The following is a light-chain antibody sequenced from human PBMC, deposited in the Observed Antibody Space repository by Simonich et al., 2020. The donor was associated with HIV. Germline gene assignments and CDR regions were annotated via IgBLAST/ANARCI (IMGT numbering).Light chain of an antibody. CDR3: QQYYSTPPT. CDR2: WAS. J-gene: IGKJ1*01. Sequence: DIVMTQSPDSLAVSLGERATINCKSSRNVLYSSTNKKYLAGYQQNPGQPPKLLIYWASTREAGVPDRFSASGSGTDFTLTISSLQAEDVAVYYCQQYYSTPPTFGQGTKVNIK. CDR1: RNVLYSSTNKKY. V-gene: IGKV4-1*01.